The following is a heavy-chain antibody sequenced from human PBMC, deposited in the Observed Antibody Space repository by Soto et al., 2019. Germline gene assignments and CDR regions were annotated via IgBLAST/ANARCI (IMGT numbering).Heavy chain of an antibody. J-gene: IGHJ5*02. V-gene: IGHV1-8*01. D-gene: IGHD6-19*01. CDR1: GYTFTSYD. Sequence: QVQLVQSGAEVKKPGASVKVSCKASGYTFTSYDIIWVRQATGQGLEWMGWMNPSTGNTDSAEKFQRRLTMTRNTIISTVYMELSSLSFEDTAVYYCARGRIIVAGGFDPWGQGTLVTVSS. CDR2: MNPSTGNT. CDR3: ARGRIIVAGGFDP.